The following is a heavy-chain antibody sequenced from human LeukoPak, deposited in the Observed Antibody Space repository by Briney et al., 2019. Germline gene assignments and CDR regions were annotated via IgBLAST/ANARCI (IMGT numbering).Heavy chain of an antibody. CDR2: ISYEGSNK. Sequence: PGGSLRLSCAASGFTFRNYAMHWVRQAPGKGLEWVGDISYEGSNKYYADSVKGRFTISRDNSKNTLYPQMNSLRTEDTAVYYCAKDTYDFGSGTYPPDYWGQGTLVTVSS. V-gene: IGHV3-30*18. CDR3: AKDTYDFGSGTYPPDY. CDR1: GFTFRNYA. J-gene: IGHJ4*02. D-gene: IGHD3-10*01.